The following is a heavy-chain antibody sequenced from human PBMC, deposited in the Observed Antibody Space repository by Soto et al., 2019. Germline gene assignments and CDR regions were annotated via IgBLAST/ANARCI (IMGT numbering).Heavy chain of an antibody. CDR1: GGSISSGGHY. Sequence: QVQLQESGPGLVKPSQTLSLTCTVSGGSISSGGHYWSWIRQHPGKGLEWIGYIYYSGTTYYNPSLKSRGPISIGTSQNQFSLKLNSVTAADTAVYYCARVGSGEYVYGSFQHWGQGTLVTVSS. D-gene: IGHD3-10*01. J-gene: IGHJ1*01. CDR3: ARVGSGEYVYGSFQH. CDR2: IYYSGTT. V-gene: IGHV4-31*03.